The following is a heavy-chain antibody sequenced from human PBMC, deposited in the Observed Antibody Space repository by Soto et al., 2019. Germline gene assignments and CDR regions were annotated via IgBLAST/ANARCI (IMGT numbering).Heavy chain of an antibody. J-gene: IGHJ4*02. D-gene: IGHD3-22*01. Sequence: PXERLCRTCPVSGGSISSYYWSWIRQPPGKGLEWIGYIYYSGSTNYNPSLKSRVTISVDTSKNQFSLKLSSVTAADTAVYYCARVMFWDDSSGYYYDYWGQGTLVTV. V-gene: IGHV4-59*01. CDR1: GGSISSYY. CDR2: IYYSGST. CDR3: ARVMFWDDSSGYYYDY.